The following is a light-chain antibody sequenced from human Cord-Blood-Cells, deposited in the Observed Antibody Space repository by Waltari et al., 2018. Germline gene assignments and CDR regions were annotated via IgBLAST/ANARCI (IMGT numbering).Light chain of an antibody. CDR2: ENN. CDR3: GTWDSSLSAYV. Sequence: QSVLTQPPSVSAAPGQKVTISCSGSSSNIGNNYVSWYQQLPGTAPKLLIYENNKLPSGIPDRFSGSKSGTSATLGITGLQTGDEADYYCGTWDSSLSAYVFGTGTKVTVL. CDR1: SSNIGNNY. V-gene: IGLV1-51*02. J-gene: IGLJ1*01.